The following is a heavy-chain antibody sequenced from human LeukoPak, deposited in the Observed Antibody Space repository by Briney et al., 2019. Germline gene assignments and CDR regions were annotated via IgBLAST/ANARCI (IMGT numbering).Heavy chain of an antibody. CDR3: ARVGAPEGRARYPYYLDY. J-gene: IGHJ4*02. D-gene: IGHD3-10*01. CDR1: GFTFSSHS. Sequence: GGSLRLSCAASGFTFSSHSMNWVRQAPGKGLEWVSYISSSSSTIYYADSVKGRFTISRDNAKNSLYLQMNSLRAEDTAVYYCARVGAPEGRARYPYYLDYWGQGTPVTVSS. V-gene: IGHV3-48*01. CDR2: ISSSSSTI.